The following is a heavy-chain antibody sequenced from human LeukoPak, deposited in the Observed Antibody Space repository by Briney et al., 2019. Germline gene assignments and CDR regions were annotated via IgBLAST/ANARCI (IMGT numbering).Heavy chain of an antibody. CDR1: GFTFSSYR. CDR2: ISSSSSTI. V-gene: IGHV3-48*01. J-gene: IGHJ4*02. CDR3: ARDISQPGAQGY. D-gene: IGHD3-10*01. Sequence: GGSLRLSCAASGFTFSSYRMNWVRQAPGKGLEWVSYISSSSSTIYYADAVKGRFTISRDNAKNSLYLQMNSLRAEDTAVYYCARDISQPGAQGYWGQGTLVTVFS.